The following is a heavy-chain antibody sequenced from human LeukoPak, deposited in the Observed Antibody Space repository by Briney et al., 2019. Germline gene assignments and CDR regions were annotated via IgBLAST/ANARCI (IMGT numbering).Heavy chain of an antibody. D-gene: IGHD1-26*01. Sequence: GGSLRLSCAASGFTFSSYWMSWVRQAPGKGLEWVGFIRSKAYGGTTEYAASVKGRFTISRDDSKSIAYLQMNSLKTEDTAVYYCTRERGGSYYFDYWGQGTLVTVSS. CDR1: GFTFSSYW. J-gene: IGHJ4*02. V-gene: IGHV3-49*04. CDR3: TRERGGSYYFDY. CDR2: IRSKAYGGTT.